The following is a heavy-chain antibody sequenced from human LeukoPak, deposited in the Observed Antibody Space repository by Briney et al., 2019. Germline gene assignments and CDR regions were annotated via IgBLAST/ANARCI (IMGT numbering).Heavy chain of an antibody. V-gene: IGHV4-59*01. CDR3: ARGRVVVVIAIQPRHFDY. CDR1: GGSISSYY. D-gene: IGHD2-21*01. Sequence: KPSETLSLXCTVSGGSISSYYWSWIRQPPGKGLEWIGYIHSSGSTNYNPSLKSRVTISVDTSKNQFSLKLSSVTAADTAVYYCARGRVVVVIAIQPRHFDYWGQGTLVTVSS. J-gene: IGHJ4*02. CDR2: IHSSGST.